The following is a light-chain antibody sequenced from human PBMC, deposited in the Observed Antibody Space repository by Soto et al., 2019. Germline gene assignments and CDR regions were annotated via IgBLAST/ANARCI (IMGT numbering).Light chain of an antibody. Sequence: SVLIQPPSVSGSPGRSVTISCTGTSSDVGSYDYVSWCQQRPGTVPIPMIYNVSSRPSCVPVRFSGSKSGNTASMTISGLQAEDEADYLCCSYTASATYVFDTGTNFTVL. CDR2: NVS. CDR3: CSYTASATYV. J-gene: IGLJ1*01. CDR1: SSDVGSYDY. V-gene: IGLV2-11*01.